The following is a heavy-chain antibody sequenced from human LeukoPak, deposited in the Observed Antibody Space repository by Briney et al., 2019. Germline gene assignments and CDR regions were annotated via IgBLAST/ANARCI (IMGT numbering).Heavy chain of an antibody. CDR2: ITGSGSTI. CDR1: GFTFSSYE. Sequence: PGGSLRLSCAASGFTFSSYEMNWVRQAPGKGLDWVSYITGSGSTIYYADSVKGRFTISRDNAKNSLYLQLNSLRAEDTAVYYCAREYTLMARGGVYYHGMDVWGQGTTVTVSS. V-gene: IGHV3-48*03. D-gene: IGHD3-10*01. J-gene: IGHJ6*02. CDR3: AREYTLMARGGVYYHGMDV.